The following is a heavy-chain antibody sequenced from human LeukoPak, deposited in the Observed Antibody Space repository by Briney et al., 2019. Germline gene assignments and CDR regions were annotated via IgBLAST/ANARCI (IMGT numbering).Heavy chain of an antibody. CDR3: ASDIRGSGYFDY. CDR2: IYTSGST. CDR1: GGSISSGSYY. D-gene: IGHD3-22*01. Sequence: SETLSLTCTVSGGSISSGSYYWSWIRQPAGKGLEWIGRIYTSGSTNYNPSLKSRVTISVDTSKNQFSLNLSSVTAADTAVYYCASDIRGSGYFDYWGQGTRVTVSS. J-gene: IGHJ4*02. V-gene: IGHV4-61*02.